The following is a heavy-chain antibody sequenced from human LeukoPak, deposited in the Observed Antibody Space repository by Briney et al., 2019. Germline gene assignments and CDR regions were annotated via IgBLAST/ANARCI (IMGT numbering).Heavy chain of an antibody. V-gene: IGHV3-23*01. J-gene: IGHJ4*02. D-gene: IGHD3-9*01. CDR2: ITGSGTNR. CDR3: VIWGDYDVLTGYYVPDY. Sequence: GGSLRLSCAASGFTFSNYWMSWVRQAPGQGLEWVSAITGSGTNRYYADSLKGRFTTSRDNSKNTVFLQMNSLRHEDTAIYYCVIWGDYDVLTGYYVPDYWGQGTLVTVAS. CDR1: GFTFSNYW.